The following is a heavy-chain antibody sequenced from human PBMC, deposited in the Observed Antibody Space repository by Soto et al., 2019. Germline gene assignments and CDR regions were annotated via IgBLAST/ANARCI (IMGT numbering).Heavy chain of an antibody. J-gene: IGHJ4*02. D-gene: IGHD6-13*01. V-gene: IGHV2-5*02. Sequence: QITLKESGPTLVKPTQTLTLTCTFSGFSLSTVGVGVGWIRQPPGKALEWLTLIYWDDDKRYSPSLKSRLTHTKDTPKNQVVLTMTNMDPVDTATYYCARWVAAGTYYWGQGTLVTVSS. CDR3: ARWVAAGTYY. CDR2: IYWDDDK. CDR1: GFSLSTVGVG.